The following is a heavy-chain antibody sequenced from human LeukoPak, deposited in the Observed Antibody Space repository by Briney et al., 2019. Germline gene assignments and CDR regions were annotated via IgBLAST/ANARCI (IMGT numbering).Heavy chain of an antibody. CDR1: GGSISSSSYY. CDR3: ASAVYFGDLTVFDT. V-gene: IGHV4-39*07. D-gene: IGHD3-10*01. J-gene: IGHJ4*02. CDR2: IYHSGST. Sequence: PSETLSLTCTVSGGSISSSSYYWGWIRQPPGKGLEWIGSIYHSGSTYYNPSLKSRVTISVDTSKNQFSLKLSSVTAADAAVYFCASAVYFGDLTVFDTWGQGTVVTVSS.